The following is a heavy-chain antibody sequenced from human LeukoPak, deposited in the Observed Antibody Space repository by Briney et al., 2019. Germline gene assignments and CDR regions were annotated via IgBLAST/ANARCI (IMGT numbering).Heavy chain of an antibody. CDR2: ISGSGGST. Sequence: GGTLRLSCAAAGFTFSSYGMSWVRQAPGKGLEWVSRISGSGGSTYYADSVKGRFTISRDNSKNTLYLQMNSLRAEDTAVYYCAKVRGGYYFDYWGQGTLVTVSS. CDR3: AKVRGGYYFDY. D-gene: IGHD3-10*01. V-gene: IGHV3-23*01. J-gene: IGHJ4*02. CDR1: GFTFSSYG.